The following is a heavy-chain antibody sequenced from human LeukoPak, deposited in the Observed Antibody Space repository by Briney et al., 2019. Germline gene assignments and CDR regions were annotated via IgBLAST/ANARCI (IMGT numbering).Heavy chain of an antibody. D-gene: IGHD3-3*01. CDR1: GFTLSKCA. J-gene: IGHJ4*02. CDR3: ARGKDHDFWNPFDH. Sequence: GGSLRRSCAASGFTLSKCAMNWVRQAPGKGLEWVSGIDGSGGRPPSADSVKGRFTISRDISKNTLYLQMDSLRAEDTAAYYCARGKDHDFWNPFDHWGQGTLVTVSS. V-gene: IGHV3-23*01. CDR2: IDGSGGRP.